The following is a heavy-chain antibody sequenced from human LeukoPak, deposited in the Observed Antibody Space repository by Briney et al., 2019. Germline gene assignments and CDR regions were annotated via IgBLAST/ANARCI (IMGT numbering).Heavy chain of an antibody. V-gene: IGHV1-2*02. J-gene: IGHJ4*02. Sequence: GASVKVSCKASGYTFTGYYIHWVRQAPGQGLEWMGWINPKSGGTKYAQKFQGRVTMTRDTSISTAYMELSRLRSDDTAVYYCARVPPLRATNPFDYWGQGTLVTVSS. D-gene: IGHD5-12*01. CDR3: ARVPPLRATNPFDY. CDR1: GYTFTGYY. CDR2: INPKSGGT.